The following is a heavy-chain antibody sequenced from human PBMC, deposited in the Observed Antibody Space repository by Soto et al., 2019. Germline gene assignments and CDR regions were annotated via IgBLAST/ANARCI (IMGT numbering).Heavy chain of an antibody. J-gene: IGHJ4*02. V-gene: IGHV3-23*01. Sequence: GGSLRLSCAASGFTFSSYAMSLVRQAPGKGLECVSAISGSGGSTYYADSVKGRFTISRDNSKNTLYLQMNSLRAEDTAVYYCAKGLDDSSGYLAGTFDYWGQGTLVTVSS. CDR2: ISGSGGST. CDR3: AKGLDDSSGYLAGTFDY. D-gene: IGHD3-22*01. CDR1: GFTFSSYA.